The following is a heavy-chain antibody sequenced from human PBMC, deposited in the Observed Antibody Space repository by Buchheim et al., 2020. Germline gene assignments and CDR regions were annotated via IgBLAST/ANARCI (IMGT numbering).Heavy chain of an antibody. CDR1: GFTFSSYG. Sequence: QVQLVESGGGVVQPGRSLRLSCAASGFTFSSYGMHWVRQAPGKGLEWVAVIWYDGSNKYYADSVKGRFTISRDNSKTTLYLQMNSLRAEDTAVYYCATLRFLEWSHYYGMDVWGQGTT. CDR2: IWYDGSNK. CDR3: ATLRFLEWSHYYGMDV. D-gene: IGHD3-3*01. V-gene: IGHV3-33*01. J-gene: IGHJ6*01.